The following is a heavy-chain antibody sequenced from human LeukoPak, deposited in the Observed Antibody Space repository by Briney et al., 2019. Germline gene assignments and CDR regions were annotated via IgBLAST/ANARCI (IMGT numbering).Heavy chain of an antibody. J-gene: IGHJ3*01. Sequence: ASVKVSCKASGYTFTSNYIHWVRQAPGQGLEWMGMIYPRDGSTSYAQKFQGRVTVTRDTSTSTVHMELSGLRSEDTAVYYCARDGFSYGWYSWGQGTMVTVSS. CDR3: ARDGFSYGWYS. D-gene: IGHD6-19*01. CDR2: IYPRDGST. V-gene: IGHV1-46*01. CDR1: GYTFTSNY.